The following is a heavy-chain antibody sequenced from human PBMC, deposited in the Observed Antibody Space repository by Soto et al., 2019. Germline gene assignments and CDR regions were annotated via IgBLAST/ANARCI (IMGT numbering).Heavy chain of an antibody. D-gene: IGHD6-13*01. J-gene: IGHJ6*03. CDR3: ARDLAAAGPGYMDV. V-gene: IGHV1-2*04. CDR2: INPNSGGT. CDR1: GYTLTGYY. Sequence: ASVKVSCKASGYTLTGYYMHWVRQAPGQGLEWMGWINPNSGGTNYAQKFQGWVTMTRDTSISTAYMELSRLRSDDTAVYYCARDLAAAGPGYMDVWGKGTTVTVSS.